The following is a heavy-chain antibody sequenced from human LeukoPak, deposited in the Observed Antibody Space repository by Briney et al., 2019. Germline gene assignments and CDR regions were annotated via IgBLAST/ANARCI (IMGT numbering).Heavy chain of an antibody. V-gene: IGHV3-30-3*01. CDR3: ARGSEQLAFDY. J-gene: IGHJ4*02. D-gene: IGHD6-6*01. CDR2: ISYDGSNK. CDR1: GFTFSSYA. Sequence: GGSLRLSCEASGFTFSSYAMHWVRQAPGKGLEWVAVISYDGSNKYYADSVKGRFTISRDNSKNTLYLQMNSLRAEDTAVYYCARGSEQLAFDYWGQGTLVTVSS.